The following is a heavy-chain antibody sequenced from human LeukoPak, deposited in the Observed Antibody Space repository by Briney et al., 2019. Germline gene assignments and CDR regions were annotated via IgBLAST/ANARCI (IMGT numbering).Heavy chain of an antibody. CDR3: VKRSTSGWFYFDY. D-gene: IGHD6-19*01. J-gene: IGHJ4*02. V-gene: IGHV3-23*01. CDR1: GFTFSRYA. Sequence: GGSLRLSCAASGFTFSRYAMTWVRQAPGKGLKWVSSIGPSNGTTYYAESVKGRFTISRDNSENTLYLQLNSLRADDTAIYYCVKRSTSGWFYFDYWGQGTLVTVSS. CDR2: IGPSNGTT.